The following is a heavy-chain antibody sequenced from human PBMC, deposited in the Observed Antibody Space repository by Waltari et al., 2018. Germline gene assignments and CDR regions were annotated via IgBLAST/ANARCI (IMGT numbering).Heavy chain of an antibody. CDR2: IYYSGST. J-gene: IGHJ4*02. CDR3: ARYDSSGYYIRFDY. CDR1: GGSISSGGYY. Sequence: QVQLQESGPGLVKPSQTLSLTCTVSGGSISSGGYYWSWIRQHPGKGLEWIGYIYYSGSTYDNPSLKSRVTISVDTSKNQFSLKLSSVTAADTAVYYCARYDSSGYYIRFDYWGQGTLVTVSS. V-gene: IGHV4-31*03. D-gene: IGHD3-22*01.